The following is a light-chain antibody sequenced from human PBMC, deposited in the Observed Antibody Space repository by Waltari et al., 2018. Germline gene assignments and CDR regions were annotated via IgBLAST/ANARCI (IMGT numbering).Light chain of an antibody. CDR3: QVCDSRSDQVL. V-gene: IGLV3-21*04. J-gene: IGLJ2*01. CDR2: YDT. Sequence: SFVLTQAPSVSVAPGETATFTCGGDKIGSESVHWYQQRPGQAPLLVIYYDTDRPSGIPDRVSGSKSGSTATLNISRVEAGDEADYYCQVCDSRSDQVLFGGGTKLTVL. CDR1: KIGSES.